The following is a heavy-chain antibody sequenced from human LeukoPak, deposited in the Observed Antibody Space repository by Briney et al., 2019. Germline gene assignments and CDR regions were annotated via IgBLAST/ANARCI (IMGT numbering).Heavy chain of an antibody. V-gene: IGHV4-4*02. CDR3: ARVRSSSGYPFDY. Sequence: SGTLSLTCAVSGGSISSSNWWSWVRQPPGKGLEWIGEIYHSGSTNYNPSLKSRVTISVDKSKNQFSLKLSSVTAADTAVYYCARVRSSSGYPFDYWGQGTLVTVSS. J-gene: IGHJ4*02. CDR2: IYHSGST. CDR1: GGSISSSNW. D-gene: IGHD3-22*01.